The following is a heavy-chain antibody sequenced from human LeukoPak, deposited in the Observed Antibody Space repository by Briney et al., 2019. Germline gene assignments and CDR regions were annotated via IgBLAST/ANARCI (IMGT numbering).Heavy chain of an antibody. Sequence: GGSLRLSCAASGFTFSSYSMNWVRQAPGKGLDWVSYISSSSSTIYYADSVKGRFTISRDNAKNSLYLQMNSLRAEDTAVYYCARDGGYYYDSSGIAFDYWGQGTLVTVSS. CDR1: GFTFSSYS. V-gene: IGHV3-48*01. CDR3: ARDGGYYYDSSGIAFDY. D-gene: IGHD3-22*01. J-gene: IGHJ4*02. CDR2: ISSSSSTI.